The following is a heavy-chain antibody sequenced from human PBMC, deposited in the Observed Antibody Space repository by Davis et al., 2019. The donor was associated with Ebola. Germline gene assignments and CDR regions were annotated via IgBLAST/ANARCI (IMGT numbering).Heavy chain of an antibody. V-gene: IGHV5-51*01. CDR1: GYTFSSQW. Sequence: GESLKISCKGSGYTFSSQWIVWVRQMPGKGLEWMGIIYPGDSDTRYSPSFEGQVTMSADKSINTAYLQWSSLKASDTAMYYCARGHGLDVWGQGTTVTVPS. CDR3: ARGHGLDV. J-gene: IGHJ6*02. CDR2: IYPGDSDT.